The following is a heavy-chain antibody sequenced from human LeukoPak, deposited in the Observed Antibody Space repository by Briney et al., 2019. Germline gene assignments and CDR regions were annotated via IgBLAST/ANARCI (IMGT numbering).Heavy chain of an antibody. CDR2: MKQDGSEK. V-gene: IGHV3-7*01. CDR1: GFTFSSYW. J-gene: IGHJ4*02. Sequence: GESLRLSCAASGFTFSSYWMSWLRQAPGKGLEWVANMKQDGSEKYYADSVKGRFTISRDNSKNTLYLQMNSLRAEDTAVYYCAKPGPVDTAMVPSFDYWGQGTLVTVSS. D-gene: IGHD5-18*01. CDR3: AKPGPVDTAMVPSFDY.